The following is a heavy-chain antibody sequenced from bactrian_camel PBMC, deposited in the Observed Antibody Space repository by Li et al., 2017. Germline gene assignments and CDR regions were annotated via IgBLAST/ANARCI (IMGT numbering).Heavy chain of an antibody. CDR3: AVHTYNPDAA. CDR1: GNTNGLNY. D-gene: IGHD1*01. CDR2: INSVGSGT. Sequence: VQLVESGGGSVQAGETLRLSCTVSGNTNGLNYMGWYRQAPGKALEWVSAINSVGSGTYYGDSVKGRLTISRDNAKDTLYLQLSSLKTEDTAMYYCAVHTYNPDAAWGQGTQVTVS. J-gene: IGHJ6*01. V-gene: IGHV3S40*01.